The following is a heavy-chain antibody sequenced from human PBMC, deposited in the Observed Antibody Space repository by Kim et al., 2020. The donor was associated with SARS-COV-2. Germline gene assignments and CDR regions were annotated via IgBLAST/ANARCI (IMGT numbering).Heavy chain of an antibody. Sequence: SETLSLTCTVSGGSISSSSYYWGWIRQPPGKGLEWIGSIYYSGSTYYNPSLKSRVTISVDTSKSQFSLQLSSVTAADTAVYYCARLLLAAAYYFDYWGQGTLVTVSS. V-gene: IGHV4-39*01. CDR3: ARLLLAAAYYFDY. CDR2: IYYSGST. CDR1: GGSISSSSYY. D-gene: IGHD6-13*01. J-gene: IGHJ4*02.